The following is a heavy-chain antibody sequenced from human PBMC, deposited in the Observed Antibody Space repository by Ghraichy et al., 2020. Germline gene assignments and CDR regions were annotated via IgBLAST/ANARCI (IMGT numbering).Heavy chain of an antibody. J-gene: IGHJ5*02. D-gene: IGHD2-2*01. CDR3: ARVVVVPAARKLVYWFDP. CDR2: IYYSGST. V-gene: IGHV4-59*01. Sequence: SQTLSLTCTVSGGSISSYYWSWIRQPPGKGLEWIGYIYYSGSTNYNPSLKSRVTISVDTSKNQFSLKLSSVTAADTAVYYCARVVVVPAARKLVYWFDPWGQGTLVTVSS. CDR1: GGSISSYY.